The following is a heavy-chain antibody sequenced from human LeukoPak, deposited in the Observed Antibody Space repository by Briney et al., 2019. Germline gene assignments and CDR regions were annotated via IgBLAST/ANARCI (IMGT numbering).Heavy chain of an antibody. CDR3: ARSLYGDYLTDFNY. Sequence: PGGSLRLSCAASGFTFSSYEMNWVRQAPGKGLEWVSYISSSGSTIYYADSVKGRFTISRDNAKNSLYLQMNSLRAEDTAVYYCARSLYGDYLTDFNYWGQGTLVTVSS. J-gene: IGHJ4*02. CDR1: GFTFSSYE. CDR2: ISSSGSTI. D-gene: IGHD4-17*01. V-gene: IGHV3-48*03.